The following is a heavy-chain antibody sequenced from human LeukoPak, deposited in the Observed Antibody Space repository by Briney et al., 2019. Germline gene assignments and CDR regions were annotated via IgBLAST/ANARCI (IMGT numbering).Heavy chain of an antibody. CDR3: ASPYGDYNGAFDI. Sequence: SETLSLTCAVYGGSFSGYYWSWIRQPPGKGLEWIGEINHSGSTNYNPSLKSRVTISVDTSKNQFSLKLSSVTAADTAVYYGASPYGDYNGAFDIWGQGTMVTVSS. D-gene: IGHD4-17*01. CDR2: INHSGST. V-gene: IGHV4-34*01. CDR1: GGSFSGYY. J-gene: IGHJ3*02.